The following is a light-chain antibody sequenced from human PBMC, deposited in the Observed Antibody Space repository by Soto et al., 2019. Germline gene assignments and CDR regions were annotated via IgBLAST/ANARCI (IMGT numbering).Light chain of an antibody. V-gene: IGKV3-15*01. CDR1: ETVNSN. Sequence: EIVLTQSPGTLSLSPWERATLSCRASETVNSNLAWYQQEPGPAPRLPIHGASTRATGIPARFSGSGSGTEFTLTSSILQSEDFAFYYCQHYNNWPPKITFGPGTRLEIK. CDR3: QHYNNWPPKIT. CDR2: GAS. J-gene: IGKJ5*01.